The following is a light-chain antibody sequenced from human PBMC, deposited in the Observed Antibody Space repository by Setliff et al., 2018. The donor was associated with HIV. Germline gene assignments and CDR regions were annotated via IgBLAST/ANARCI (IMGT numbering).Light chain of an antibody. Sequence: QSALTQPASVSGSPGQSITISCTGTTSDVGRYNYVSWYQQHPGKAPKVMIYDVSKRPSGVSNRFSGSKSGNTASLTISGLQAEDEADYYCSSYTDSSPVVFGGGTQLTVL. CDR2: DVS. CDR3: SSYTDSSPVV. V-gene: IGLV2-14*01. J-gene: IGLJ2*01. CDR1: TSDVGRYNY.